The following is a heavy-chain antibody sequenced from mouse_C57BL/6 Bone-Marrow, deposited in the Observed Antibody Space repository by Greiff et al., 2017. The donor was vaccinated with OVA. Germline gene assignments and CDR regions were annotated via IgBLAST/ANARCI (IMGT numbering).Heavy chain of an antibody. D-gene: IGHD1-1*01. CDR1: GYTFTDYY. CDR3: ARMGYGTPYFDV. V-gene: IGHV1-26*01. J-gene: IGHJ1*03. Sequence: EVQLQQSGPELVKPGASVKISCKASGYTFTDYYMNWVKQSHGKSLEWIGDINPNNGGTSYNQKFKGKATLTVDKSSSTAYMELRSLTSEDSAVYYCARMGYGTPYFDVWGTGTTVTVSS. CDR2: INPNNGGT.